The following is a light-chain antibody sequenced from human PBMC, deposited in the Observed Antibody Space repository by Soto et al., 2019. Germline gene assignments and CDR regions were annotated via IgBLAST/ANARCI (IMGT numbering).Light chain of an antibody. J-gene: IGKJ4*01. CDR2: AAA. CDR1: QDINNY. V-gene: IGKV1-16*02. CDR3: QQYKTFPLT. Sequence: DIQMTKSPSSLSASVGDRVTITCRASQDINNYLDWFQQKPGKAPKSLIYAAADLLSGVPSKFSGSGSGTDVTLTISDLQPEDSATYFCQQYKTFPLTFGGGTKVEIK.